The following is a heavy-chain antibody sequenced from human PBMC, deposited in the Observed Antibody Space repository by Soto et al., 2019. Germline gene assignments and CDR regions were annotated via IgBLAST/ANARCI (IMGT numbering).Heavy chain of an antibody. Sequence: QVQLVESGGGLVQTSGSLRIACVASGFTFSDYYMSWVRQAPGKGLEWVSYISSTGNTIYYADSVKGRFTISRDNAKNSVYLQMNNLRAEDRALYFCAKMSSENYYDPVFSWGQGTLVTVSS. V-gene: IGHV3-11*01. CDR2: ISSTGNTI. CDR3: AKMSSENYYDPVFS. CDR1: GFTFSDYY. D-gene: IGHD3-22*01. J-gene: IGHJ4*02.